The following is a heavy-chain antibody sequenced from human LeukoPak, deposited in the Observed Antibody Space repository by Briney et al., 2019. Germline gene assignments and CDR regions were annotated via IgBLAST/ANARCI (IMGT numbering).Heavy chain of an antibody. V-gene: IGHV3-21*01. CDR2: ISSSSSYI. Sequence: PGGSLRLSCAASGFTFSSYSMNWVRQAPGKGLEWVSSISSSSSYICYADSVKGRFTISRDNAKNSLYLQMNSLRAEDTAVYYCASLPTIFGVVPWFDPWGQGTLVTVSS. J-gene: IGHJ5*02. D-gene: IGHD3-3*01. CDR1: GFTFSSYS. CDR3: ASLPTIFGVVPWFDP.